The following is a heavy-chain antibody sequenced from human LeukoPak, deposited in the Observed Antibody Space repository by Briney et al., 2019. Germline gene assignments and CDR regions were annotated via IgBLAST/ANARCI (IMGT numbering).Heavy chain of an antibody. Sequence: PGGSLRLSCAVSGFTFSSYSMIWVRQAPGKGLEWVWSITCSCSYIYYADSAKGRFTFSRDNAKTPLNLQMNSLRAEDTAVFYCARVAGEMATMRDWGVDYWGQGTLVTVSS. CDR3: ARVAGEMATMRDWGVDY. V-gene: IGHV3-21*01. D-gene: IGHD5-24*01. CDR2: ITCSCSYI. CDR1: GFTFSSYS. J-gene: IGHJ4*02.